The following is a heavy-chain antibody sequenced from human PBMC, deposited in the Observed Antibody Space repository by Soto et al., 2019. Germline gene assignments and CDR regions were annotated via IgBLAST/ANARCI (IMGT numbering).Heavy chain of an antibody. CDR2: IWYDGSNK. D-gene: IGHD2-15*01. Sequence: QVQLVESGGGVVQPGRSLRLSCAASGFTFSSYGMHWVRQAPGKGLEWVAVIWYDGSNKYYADSVKGRFTISRDNSKNTLYLQMNSLRAEDTAVYYCASGGNGYYFDYWGQGTLVTVSS. CDR1: GFTFSSYG. CDR3: ASGGNGYYFDY. V-gene: IGHV3-33*01. J-gene: IGHJ4*02.